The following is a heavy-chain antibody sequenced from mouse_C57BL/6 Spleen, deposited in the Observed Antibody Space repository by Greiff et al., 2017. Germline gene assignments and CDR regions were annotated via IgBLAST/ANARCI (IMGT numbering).Heavy chain of an antibody. CDR1: GFTFSDYG. V-gene: IGHV5-17*01. CDR3: ARDGYSFDY. CDR2: ISSGSSTI. D-gene: IGHD2-3*01. J-gene: IGHJ2*01. Sequence: EVMLVASGGGLVKPGGSLKLFCAASGFTFSDYGMHWVRQAPEKGLEWVAYISSGSSTIYYADTVKGRFTISRDNAKNTLFLQMTSLRSEDTAMYYCARDGYSFDYWGQGTTLTVSS.